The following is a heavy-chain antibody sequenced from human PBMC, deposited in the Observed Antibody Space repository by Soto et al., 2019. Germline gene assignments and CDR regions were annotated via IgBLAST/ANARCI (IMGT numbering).Heavy chain of an antibody. V-gene: IGHV1-58*01. CDR2: IVVGSGNT. CDR1: GFTFTSSA. J-gene: IGHJ5*02. D-gene: IGHD2-21*02. CDR3: AAELLAYCGGDCWPNNWFDP. Sequence: GASVKVSCKASGFTFTSSAVQWVRQARGQRLELIGWIVVGSGNTNYAQKFQERVTITRDMSTSTTYMELSSLRSEDTAVYYCAAELLAYCGGDCWPNNWFDPWGQGTLVTVSS.